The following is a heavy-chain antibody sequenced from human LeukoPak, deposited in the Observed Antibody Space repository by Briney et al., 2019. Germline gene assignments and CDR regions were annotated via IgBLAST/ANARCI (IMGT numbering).Heavy chain of an antibody. CDR2: INWNGGGT. J-gene: IGHJ6*02. Sequence: GGSLRLSCAATGFTFKDYGMPWVQQPPGKGLEWVSGINWNGGGTDYADSVKGRFTSSRDNAKNSLYLQMTSLRPEDTALYYCAKHLRATNTYVFFGLDVWGQGTTVTVSS. V-gene: IGHV3-9*01. CDR3: AKHLRATNTYVFFGLDV. CDR1: GFTFKDYG. D-gene: IGHD1-26*01.